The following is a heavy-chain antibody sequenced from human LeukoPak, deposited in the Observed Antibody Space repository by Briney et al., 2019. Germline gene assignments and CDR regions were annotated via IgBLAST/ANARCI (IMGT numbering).Heavy chain of an antibody. CDR2: ISGSAYST. V-gene: IGHV3-23*01. CDR3: AKEAGYSGYDFPDF. D-gene: IGHD5-12*01. J-gene: IGHJ4*02. CDR1: GFTFRRYA. Sequence: PGGSLRLSCAASGFTFRRYAMSWVRQGPGKGLEWVSAISGSAYSTYYADSVKGRFTISRDNSKNTLYLQMNSLRAEDTAVYYCAKEAGYSGYDFPDFWGQGTLVTVSS.